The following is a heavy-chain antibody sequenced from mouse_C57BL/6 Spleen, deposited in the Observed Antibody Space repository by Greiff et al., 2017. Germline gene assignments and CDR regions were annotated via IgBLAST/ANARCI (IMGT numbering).Heavy chain of an antibody. CDR1: GYTFTDYY. CDR3: ARRRGPYYFDY. Sequence: VQLQQSGPVLVKPGASVKMSCKASGYTFTDYYMNWVKQSHGKSLEWIGVINPYNGGTSYNQKFKGKATLTVDKSSSTAYMELNSLTSEDSAVYCCARRRGPYYFDYWGQGTTLTVSS. V-gene: IGHV1-19*01. CDR2: INPYNGGT. J-gene: IGHJ2*01.